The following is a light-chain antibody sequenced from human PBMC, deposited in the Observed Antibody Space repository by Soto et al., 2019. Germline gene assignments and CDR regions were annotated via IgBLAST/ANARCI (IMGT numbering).Light chain of an antibody. J-gene: IGKJ2*01. CDR2: GAS. CDR1: QRVNRY. CDR3: LQTYNMPYT. Sequence: DIQMTQSPSSLSASVGDRVTITCRASQRVNRYLNWYQQKPGKAPKVLIYGASNLESGVPSKFSGSGSGTDFTLTISSLQPEDCAIYYCLQTYNMPYTFGQGTKLEI. V-gene: IGKV1-39*01.